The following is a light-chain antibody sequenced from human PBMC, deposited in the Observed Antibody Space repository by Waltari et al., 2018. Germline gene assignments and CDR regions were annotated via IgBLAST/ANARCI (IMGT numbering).Light chain of an antibody. CDR1: SSNIGAGYD. Sequence: QSVLTQPPSVSGAPGQRVTISCPGSSSNIGAGYDVPCYQQVPGKAPKLLIDGKINRPSGVPDRFSGSKSGTSASLAITGLQAEDEADYYCQSYDDSLTGRVFGTGTKVTVL. J-gene: IGLJ1*01. CDR2: GKI. CDR3: QSYDDSLTGRV. V-gene: IGLV1-40*01.